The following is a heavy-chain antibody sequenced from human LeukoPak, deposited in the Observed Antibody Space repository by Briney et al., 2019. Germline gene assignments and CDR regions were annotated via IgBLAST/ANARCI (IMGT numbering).Heavy chain of an antibody. Sequence: GASVKVSCKASGYTFTDYYVHWVRQAPGQGLEWMGWINTNTGNPTYAQGFTGRFVFSLDTSVSTAYLQISSLKAEDTAVYYCARARSAWASDAFDIWGQGTMVTVSS. V-gene: IGHV7-4-1*02. CDR1: GYTFTDYY. CDR3: ARARSAWASDAFDI. D-gene: IGHD6-19*01. CDR2: INTNTGNP. J-gene: IGHJ3*02.